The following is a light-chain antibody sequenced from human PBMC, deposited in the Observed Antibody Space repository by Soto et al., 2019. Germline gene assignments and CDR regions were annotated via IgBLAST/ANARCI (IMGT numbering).Light chain of an antibody. Sequence: EIVLTQSPGTVSLSPGERATLSCRASQSVGSRWLARYQQKPGQAPRVLIYGGSNRATRIPDRFSGSGSGTDFTLIFSRLEPEDFAVYYCQQYYSSRTFGQGTKVEMK. J-gene: IGKJ1*01. CDR1: QSVGSRW. CDR2: GGS. V-gene: IGKV3-20*01. CDR3: QQYYSSRT.